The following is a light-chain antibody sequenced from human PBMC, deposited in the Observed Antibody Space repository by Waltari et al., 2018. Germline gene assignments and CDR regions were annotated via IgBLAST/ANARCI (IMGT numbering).Light chain of an antibody. V-gene: IGLV1-51*02. CDR1: NSNVATNH. J-gene: IGLJ1*01. CDR3: VTWDSSLSGEV. CDR2: EKN. Sequence: QSVLTQPPSVSAPPGQRVTISCSGRNSNVATNHVAWYQHVPGTAPKLLIYEKNKRSSGIPDRFSCSNSGTSATLASTGLQTWDEADYYCVTWDSSLSGEVFGTGTKLTVL.